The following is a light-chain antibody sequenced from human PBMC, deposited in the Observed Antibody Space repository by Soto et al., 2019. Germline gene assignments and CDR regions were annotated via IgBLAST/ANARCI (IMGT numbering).Light chain of an antibody. V-gene: IGKV1-39*01. CDR3: QQSYSTPRMYT. Sequence: DIQITQSPSSLSSSVGDRVTITCLSSQSISSYLNWYQQKPGKAPKLLIYAASSLQSGVPSRFSGSGSGTDFTLTISSLQPEDFATYYCQQSYSTPRMYTFGQGTRLEIK. CDR2: AAS. CDR1: QSISSY. J-gene: IGKJ5*01.